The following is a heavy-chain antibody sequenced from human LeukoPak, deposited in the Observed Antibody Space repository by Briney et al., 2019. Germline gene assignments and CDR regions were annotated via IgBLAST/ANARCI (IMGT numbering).Heavy chain of an antibody. CDR2: ISGYNGNT. D-gene: IGHD3-22*01. CDR3: ARDGYDSSENYDAFDI. V-gene: IGHV1-18*01. CDR1: GYTFTTYG. J-gene: IGHJ3*02. Sequence: ASVKVSCKTSGYTFTTYGISWVRQAPGRGLEWMGWISGYNGNTNYALKLQGRVTMTTDISTTTAYMELRSLRSDDTAVYYCARDGYDSSENYDAFDIWGQGTMVTVSS.